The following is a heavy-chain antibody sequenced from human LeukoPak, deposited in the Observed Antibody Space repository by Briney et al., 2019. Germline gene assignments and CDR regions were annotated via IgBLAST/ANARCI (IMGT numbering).Heavy chain of an antibody. CDR1: GGSLSSYY. J-gene: IGHJ4*02. CDR2: IYYSGST. V-gene: IGHV4-59*01. D-gene: IGHD6-13*01. Sequence: SETLSLTCTVSGGSLSSYYWSWIRQPPGKGPEWIGYIYYSGSTTYNPSLKSRVTISVETSKNEFSLKLRSVTAADTAVYYCARVTGYRIEDYFDYWGQGTLVTVSS. CDR3: ARVTGYRIEDYFDY.